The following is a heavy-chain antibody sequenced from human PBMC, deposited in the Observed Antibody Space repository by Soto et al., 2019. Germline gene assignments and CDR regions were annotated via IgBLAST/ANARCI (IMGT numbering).Heavy chain of an antibody. Sequence: EVQLLESGGGLVQPGGSLRLSCAASGFTFSSYAMSWVRQAPGKGLEWVSAISGSGGSTYYADSVKGRFTISRDNSKNTLYLQRNSLRAEDTAVYYCAKDGNYDYIWGSYRYGFDYWGQGTLVTVSS. CDR3: AKDGNYDYIWGSYRYGFDY. J-gene: IGHJ4*02. D-gene: IGHD3-16*02. CDR2: ISGSGGST. V-gene: IGHV3-23*01. CDR1: GFTFSSYA.